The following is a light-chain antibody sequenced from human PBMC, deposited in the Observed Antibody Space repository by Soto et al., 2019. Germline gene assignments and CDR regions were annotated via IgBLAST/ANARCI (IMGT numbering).Light chain of an antibody. J-gene: IGKJ1*01. V-gene: IGKV1-5*03. CDR2: KAS. Sequence: DIQMPQSPSTVSASVGDRVTITCRASQSISSWLAWYQQKPGKAPKLLIYKASSLESGVPSRFSGSGSGTEFTLTISSLQPDDFATYYCQQYNSYRRTFGQGTKVDIK. CDR1: QSISSW. CDR3: QQYNSYRRT.